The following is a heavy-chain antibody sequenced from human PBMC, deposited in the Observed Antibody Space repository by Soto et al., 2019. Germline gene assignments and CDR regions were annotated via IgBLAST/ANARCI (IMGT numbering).Heavy chain of an antibody. V-gene: IGHV3-13*05. CDR3: GRASSGGLPSRVDYYFAMDV. Sequence: GGSLRLSCAASGFTFSAYDMHWVRQTTGKGLEWVSAIGSAYDPYSLGSVKGRFTMSRENAKNSLYLQMNSLRAKDTAVYYYGRASSGGLPSRVDYYFAMDVWGRGTTVTVSS. CDR2: IGSAYDP. J-gene: IGHJ6*02. CDR1: GFTFSAYD. D-gene: IGHD4-17*01.